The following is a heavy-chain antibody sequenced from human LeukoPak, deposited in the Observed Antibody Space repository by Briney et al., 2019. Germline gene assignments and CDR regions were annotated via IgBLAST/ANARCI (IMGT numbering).Heavy chain of an antibody. V-gene: IGHV1-46*01. CDR3: AAYQNYCSGGSCYLD. J-gene: IGHJ4*02. CDR2: INPSGGST. CDR1: GYTFTSYY. Sequence: ASVKVSCKASGYTFTSYYMHWVRQAPGQGLEWMGIINPSGGSTGYAQKFQGRVTMTRDTSTSTVYMELSSLRSEDTAVYYCAAYQNYCSGGSCYLDWGQGTLVTVSS. D-gene: IGHD2-15*01.